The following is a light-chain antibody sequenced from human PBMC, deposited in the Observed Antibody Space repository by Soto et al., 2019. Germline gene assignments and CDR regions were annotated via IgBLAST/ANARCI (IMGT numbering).Light chain of an antibody. V-gene: IGKV1-12*01. CDR3: QQADSFPIT. Sequence: IQMTQSPSSVSPSVGDRVTISCRASEDINSRLAWYQQKPGNAPKLLIYAAFILQSGVPSRFSGYGSGTDFTLSISSLQPEDFATYYCQQADSFPITFGQGTRLEIK. CDR1: EDINSR. J-gene: IGKJ5*01. CDR2: AAF.